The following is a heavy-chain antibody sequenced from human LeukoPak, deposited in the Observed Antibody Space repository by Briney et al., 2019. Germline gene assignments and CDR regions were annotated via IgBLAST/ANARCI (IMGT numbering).Heavy chain of an antibody. CDR1: GFTFSSYS. D-gene: IGHD3-10*01. Sequence: GGSLRLSCAASGFTFSSYSMNWVRQAPGKGLEWVSYISSSSSTIYYADSVKGRFTISRDNAKNSLYLQMNSLRDEDTVVYYCARIPQNKLLWFGEFVDYWGQGTLVTVSS. J-gene: IGHJ4*02. CDR3: ARIPQNKLLWFGEFVDY. CDR2: ISSSSSTI. V-gene: IGHV3-48*02.